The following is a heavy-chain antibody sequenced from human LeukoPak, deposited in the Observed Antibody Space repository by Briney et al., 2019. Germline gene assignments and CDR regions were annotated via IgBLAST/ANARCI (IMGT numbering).Heavy chain of an antibody. CDR3: ARRKTKPPNYFDY. J-gene: IGHJ4*02. CDR1: GDSLNECY. V-gene: IGHV4-59*08. CDR2: IYYSGNT. Sequence: PSETQSLTCTVSGDSLNECYWKWMRQPPRKELQWIGYIYYSGNTKYSPSHKSRVTISLDTSKNQFSLKLTSVTAADTAMYYCARRKTKPPNYFDYWGQGALVTVSS.